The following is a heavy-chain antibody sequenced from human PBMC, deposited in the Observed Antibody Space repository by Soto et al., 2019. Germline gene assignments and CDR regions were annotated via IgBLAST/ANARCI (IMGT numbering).Heavy chain of an antibody. CDR1: GGSIRSVDYY. D-gene: IGHD3-22*01. Sequence: TPETLSLTWPVSGGSIRSVDYYWSWIHQPPGKGLEWIGYIYYSGSTYYNPSLKSRVTISVDTSKNQFSLKLSSVTAADTAVYYCARSYYYDSSGIEYWGQGTLVTV. CDR3: ARSYYYDSSGIEY. J-gene: IGHJ4*02. V-gene: IGHV4-30-4*02. CDR2: IYYSGST.